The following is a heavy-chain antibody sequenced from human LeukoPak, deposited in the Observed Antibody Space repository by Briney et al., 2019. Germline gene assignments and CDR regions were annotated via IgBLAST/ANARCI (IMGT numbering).Heavy chain of an antibody. D-gene: IGHD3-22*01. CDR3: ARVQRYYYDSSGDY. J-gene: IGHJ4*02. V-gene: IGHV3-53*01. CDR2: IYSGGGT. CDR1: GFTVSSNY. Sequence: GGSLRLSCAASGFTVSSNYMSWVRQAPGKGLEWVSVIYSGGGTYYADSVKGRFTISRDNSKNTLYLQMNSLRAEDTAVDYCARVQRYYYDSSGDYWGQGTLVTVSS.